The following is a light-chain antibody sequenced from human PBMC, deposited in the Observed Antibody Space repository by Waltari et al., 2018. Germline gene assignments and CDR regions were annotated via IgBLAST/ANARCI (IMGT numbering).Light chain of an antibody. J-gene: IGLJ2*01. CDR1: SSNIGAGYD. CDR2: GNS. Sequence: QSVLTQPPSVSGAPGQRVTISCTGSSSNIGAGYDVHWYQQLPGTAPKRRNSGNSSRPSGVPDRFSGAKSGTSASLAITGLQAEDEADYYCQSYDSSLSGYVVFGGGTKLTVL. CDR3: QSYDSSLSGYVV. V-gene: IGLV1-40*01.